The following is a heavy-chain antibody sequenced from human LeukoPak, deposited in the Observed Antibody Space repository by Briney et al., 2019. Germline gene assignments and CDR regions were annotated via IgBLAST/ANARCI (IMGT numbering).Heavy chain of an antibody. CDR3: ARDFDAFDI. CDR1: GFTLSSDW. Sequence: PGGSLRLSCTASGFTLSSDWMTWVRQAPGKGLEWVANIKHDGSKTYYADSLKGRFTMTTDTAKNSLYLQMGSLRAEDTAVYYCARDFDAFDIWGQETMVTVSS. CDR2: IKHDGSKT. V-gene: IGHV3-7*01. J-gene: IGHJ3*02.